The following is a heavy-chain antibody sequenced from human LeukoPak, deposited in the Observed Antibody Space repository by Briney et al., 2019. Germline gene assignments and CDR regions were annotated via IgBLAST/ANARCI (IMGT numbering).Heavy chain of an antibody. CDR1: GYTFTSYD. CDR2: MNPNSRIT. D-gene: IGHD6-13*01. J-gene: IGHJ4*02. V-gene: IGHV1-8*03. Sequence: ASVKVSCKASGYTFTSYDINWVRQATGQGLEWMGWMNPNSRITGYAQKFQGRVTITRNTSTSTAYMELSSLRSEDTAVYYCARGSGAAAGTDWGQGTLVTVS. CDR3: ARGSGAAAGTD.